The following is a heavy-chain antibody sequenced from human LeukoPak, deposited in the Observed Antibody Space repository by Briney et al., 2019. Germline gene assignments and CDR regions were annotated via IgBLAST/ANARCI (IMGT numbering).Heavy chain of an antibody. J-gene: IGHJ5*02. CDR1: GYTFTSYG. CDR2: ISAYNGNT. CDR3: ARVRSGFLRYFRSWFDP. V-gene: IGHV1-18*01. Sequence: ASVKVSCKASGYTFTSYGISWVRQAPGQGLEWVGWISAYNGNTNYAQKLQGRVTMTTDTSTSTAYMELRSLRSDDTAVYYCARVRSGFLRYFRSWFDPWGQGTLVTVSS. D-gene: IGHD3-9*01.